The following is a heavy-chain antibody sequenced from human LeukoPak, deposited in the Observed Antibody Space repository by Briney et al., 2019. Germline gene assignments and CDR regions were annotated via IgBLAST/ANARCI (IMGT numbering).Heavy chain of an antibody. CDR3: ARGWARDYYYYYGMDV. D-gene: IGHD5-24*01. CDR2: IWYDGSNK. CDR1: GFTFSSYG. V-gene: IGHV3-33*01. Sequence: GGSLRLSCAASGFTFSSYGMHWVRQAPSKGLEWVAVIWYDGSNKYYADSVKGRFTISRDNSKNTLYLQMNSLRAEDAAVYYCARGWARDYYYYYGMDVWGQGTTVTVSS. J-gene: IGHJ6*02.